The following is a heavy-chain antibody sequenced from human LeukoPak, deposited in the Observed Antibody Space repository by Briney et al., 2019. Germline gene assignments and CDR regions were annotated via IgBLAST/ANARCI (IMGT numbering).Heavy chain of an antibody. CDR3: ARDLLRGE. V-gene: IGHV3-66*01. J-gene: IGHJ4*02. D-gene: IGHD5-12*01. CDR2: IYSGGST. Sequence: GGSLRLSCAASEFSVGGNYMTWVRQAPGKGLEWVSLIYSGGSTYYADSVKGRFTISRDNSKNTLYLQMNSLRAEDKAVYYCARDLLRGEWGQGTLVTVSS. CDR1: EFSVGGNY.